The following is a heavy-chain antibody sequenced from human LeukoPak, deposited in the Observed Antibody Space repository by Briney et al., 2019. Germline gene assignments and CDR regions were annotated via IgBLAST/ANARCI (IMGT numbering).Heavy chain of an antibody. Sequence: GGSLRLSCTASGFTFSSHWIHWVRQAPGKGLEWVSGISWNGRNTAYAESLKGRFTISRDNAKNSLYLQMNSLRAEDTAFYYCARVQQYDKFDYWGQGTLVTVSS. V-gene: IGHV3-20*04. CDR2: ISWNGRNT. CDR1: GFTFSSHW. J-gene: IGHJ4*02. D-gene: IGHD3-22*01. CDR3: ARVQQYDKFDY.